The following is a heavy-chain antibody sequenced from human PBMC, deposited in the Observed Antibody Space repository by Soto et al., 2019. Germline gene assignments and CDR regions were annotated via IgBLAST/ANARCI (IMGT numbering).Heavy chain of an antibody. J-gene: IGHJ5*01. CDR1: GFTFSSYW. Sequence: EVQLVESGGGLVQPGGSLSLSCAASGFTFSSYWMSWVRQAPGKGLEWVAHIKQDGSEKYYVDSVKGRFTISRDNAKNSLSLHMNSQRAEDTAVYYCATERGSGLPEANWFDSWGQGTLVTVSS. CDR2: IKQDGSEK. CDR3: ATERGSGLPEANWFDS. V-gene: IGHV3-7*01. D-gene: IGHD3-10*01.